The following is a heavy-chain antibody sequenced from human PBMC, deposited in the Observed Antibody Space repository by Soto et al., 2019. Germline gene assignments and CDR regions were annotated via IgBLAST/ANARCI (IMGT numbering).Heavy chain of an antibody. D-gene: IGHD2-8*01. CDR2: ISYDGSNK. CDR1: GFTFSSYA. J-gene: IGHJ6*02. Sequence: PGGSLRLSCAASGFTFSSYAMHWVRQAPGNGLEWVAVISYDGSNKYYADSVKGRFTISRDNSKNTLYLQMNSLRAEDTAVYYCARDRVVLMVYAIRDYGMDVWGQGTTVTVSS. V-gene: IGHV3-30-3*01. CDR3: ARDRVVLMVYAIRDYGMDV.